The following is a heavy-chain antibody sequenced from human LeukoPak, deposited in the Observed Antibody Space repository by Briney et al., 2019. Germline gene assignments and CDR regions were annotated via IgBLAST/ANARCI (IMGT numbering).Heavy chain of an antibody. CDR1: GGSISSYY. D-gene: IGHD5-24*01. Sequence: SETLSLTCTVSGGSISSYYWSWIRQPPGKGLEWIGYIYYSGSTNYNPSLKSPVTISVDTSKNQFSLRLTSVTAADTAVYYCARWDGYNSQFDYWGQGTLVTVSS. CDR3: ARWDGYNSQFDY. J-gene: IGHJ4*02. CDR2: IYYSGST. V-gene: IGHV4-59*01.